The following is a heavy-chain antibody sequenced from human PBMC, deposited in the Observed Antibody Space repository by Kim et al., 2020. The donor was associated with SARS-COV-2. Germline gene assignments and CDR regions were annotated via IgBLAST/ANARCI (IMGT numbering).Heavy chain of an antibody. CDR3: ARATLSCGGDCSDAFDI. D-gene: IGHD2-21*01. Sequence: LKRRVTISVDRSKNQFSLKLSSVTAADTAVYYCARATLSCGGDCSDAFDIWGQGTMVTVSS. J-gene: IGHJ3*02. V-gene: IGHV4-30-2*01.